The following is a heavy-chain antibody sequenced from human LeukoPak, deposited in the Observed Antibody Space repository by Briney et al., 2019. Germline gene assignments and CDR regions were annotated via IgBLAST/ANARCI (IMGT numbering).Heavy chain of an antibody. Sequence: PGGSLRPSCAASGFTFSSYGMHWVRQAPGKGLEWVAFIRYDGSNKYYADSVKGRFTISRDNSKNTLYLQMNSLRAEDTAVYYCAQSEYQLEVFDIWGQGTMVTVSS. V-gene: IGHV3-30*02. D-gene: IGHD2-2*01. CDR3: AQSEYQLEVFDI. J-gene: IGHJ3*02. CDR1: GFTFSSYG. CDR2: IRYDGSNK.